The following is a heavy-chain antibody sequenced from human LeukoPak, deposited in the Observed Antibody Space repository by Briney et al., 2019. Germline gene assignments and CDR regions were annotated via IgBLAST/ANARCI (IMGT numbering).Heavy chain of an antibody. CDR1: GYSFTSYW. CDR3: ASTSGSYYPLDAFDI. CDR2: IDPSDSYT. D-gene: IGHD3-10*01. V-gene: IGHV5-10-1*01. Sequence: GESLKISCKGSGYSFTSYWISWVRQMPGKGLEWMGRIDPSDSYTNYSTSFQGHVTISAGKSISTAYLQWSSLKASDTAMYYCASTSGSYYPLDAFDIWGQGTMVTVSS. J-gene: IGHJ3*02.